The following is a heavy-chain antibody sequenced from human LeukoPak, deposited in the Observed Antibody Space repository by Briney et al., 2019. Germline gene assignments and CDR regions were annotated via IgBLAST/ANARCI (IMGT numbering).Heavy chain of an antibody. Sequence: SETLSLTCTVSGGSISSYYWSWIRQPPGKGLEWIGYIYYSGSTNYNPSLKSRVTMSIDPSKNQVSLNLKYVTAADTAVYYCAREVTSEATPYFIDYWGQGTLVTVSS. D-gene: IGHD6-25*01. V-gene: IGHV4-59*12. CDR1: GGSISSYY. CDR2: IYYSGST. CDR3: AREVTSEATPYFIDY. J-gene: IGHJ4*02.